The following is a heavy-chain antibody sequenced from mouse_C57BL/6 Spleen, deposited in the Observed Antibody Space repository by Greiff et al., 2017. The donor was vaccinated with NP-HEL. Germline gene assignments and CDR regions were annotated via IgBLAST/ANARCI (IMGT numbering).Heavy chain of an antibody. V-gene: IGHV5-15*04. CDR3: ARRGYGGSMDY. CDR2: LSNLAYSI. J-gene: IGHJ4*01. Sequence: EVKLMESGGGLVQPGGSLKLSCAASGFTFSDYGMAWVRQAPRKGPEWVAFLSNLAYSIYYADTVTGRFTISSENAKNTLYLEMSSLRSEDTAMYYCARRGYGGSMDYWGQGTSVTVSS. CDR1: GFTFSDYG. D-gene: IGHD2-10*02.